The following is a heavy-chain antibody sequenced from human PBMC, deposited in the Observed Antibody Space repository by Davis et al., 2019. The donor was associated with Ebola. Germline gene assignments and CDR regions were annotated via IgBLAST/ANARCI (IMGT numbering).Heavy chain of an antibody. CDR1: GFTFSDYY. Sequence: GESLKISCAASGFTFSDYYMSWVRQAPGKGLEWVSYISSSNSTIYYADSVKGRFTISRDNAKNSLYLQMNSLRAEDTAVYYCAKSTTVTTGFYYYYYGMDVWGQGTTVTVSS. CDR2: ISSSNSTI. V-gene: IGHV3-11*04. J-gene: IGHJ6*02. CDR3: AKSTTVTTGFYYYYYGMDV. D-gene: IGHD4-17*01.